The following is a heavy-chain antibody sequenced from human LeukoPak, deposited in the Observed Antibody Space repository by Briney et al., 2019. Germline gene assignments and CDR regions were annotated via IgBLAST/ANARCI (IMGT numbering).Heavy chain of an antibody. V-gene: IGHV3-48*03. CDR1: GFTFSNYE. CDR3: ARQRGGWFDL. D-gene: IGHD3-16*01. Sequence: GVSLRLSCAASGFTFSNYEMNWVRQAPGKGLEWVSYITSSGYTVYYADSVKGRFTISRDNAKKSLHLQMNSLRDEDTAVYYCARQRGGWFDLWGQGTLVTVSS. J-gene: IGHJ5*02. CDR2: ITSSGYTV.